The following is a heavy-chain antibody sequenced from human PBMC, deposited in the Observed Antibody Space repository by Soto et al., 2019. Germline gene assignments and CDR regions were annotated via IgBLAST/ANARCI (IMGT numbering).Heavy chain of an antibody. V-gene: IGHV3-23*01. J-gene: IGHJ4*02. CDR2: ITGSGRDT. CDR1: GFTFRNNV. CDR3: AKNGLDNSPSAIDS. D-gene: IGHD2-8*01. Sequence: PGGSLRLSCAASGFTFRNNVLSWVRQAPGEGLDWVSGITGSGRDTYYADSVKGRLTISRDNSKNMVFLQMNSLRAEDTALYYCAKNGLDNSPSAIDSWGPGTLVTVSS.